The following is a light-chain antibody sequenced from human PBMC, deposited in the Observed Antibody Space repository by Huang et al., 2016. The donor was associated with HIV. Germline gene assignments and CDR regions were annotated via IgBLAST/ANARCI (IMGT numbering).Light chain of an antibody. CDR2: GAS. CDR1: QSVKRN. V-gene: IGKV3-15*01. J-gene: IGKJ5*01. Sequence: EIVMTQSPATLSVSPGERATLSCRASQSVKRNLAWFQQKAGQGPILLSYGASTRATDIPARFSGSGSGTEFTLTISSLQSEDFTVYYCQQYNNWPITFGQGTRLEIK. CDR3: QQYNNWPIT.